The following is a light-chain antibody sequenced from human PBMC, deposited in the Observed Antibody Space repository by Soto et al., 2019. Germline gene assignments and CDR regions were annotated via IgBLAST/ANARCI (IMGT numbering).Light chain of an antibody. CDR1: QGFSSY. Sequence: EIVLTQSPATLSLSPGERATLSCRASQGFSSYLAWYQQKPSQAPRLLIYDASNRATGIPARFSGSGPGTDFTLTISSLEPEDFAVYYCQQRSNWLTFGGGTKVAIK. CDR2: DAS. V-gene: IGKV3D-11*01. J-gene: IGKJ4*01. CDR3: QQRSNWLT.